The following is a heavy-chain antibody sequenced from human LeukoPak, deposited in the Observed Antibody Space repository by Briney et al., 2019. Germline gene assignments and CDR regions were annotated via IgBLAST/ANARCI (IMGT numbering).Heavy chain of an antibody. CDR2: ISYDGYNI. Sequence: GGSLRLSCAASGFTFSTYGMHWVRQAPGKGLDWLAVISYDGYNIYYADSVKGRFTISRDSSKNTVFLQMNSLRAEDTAVYFCTRDGFVGGWYYFDYWGQGTLVTVSS. V-gene: IGHV3-30*04. CDR3: TRDGFVGGWYYFDY. D-gene: IGHD3-16*01. J-gene: IGHJ4*02. CDR1: GFTFSTYG.